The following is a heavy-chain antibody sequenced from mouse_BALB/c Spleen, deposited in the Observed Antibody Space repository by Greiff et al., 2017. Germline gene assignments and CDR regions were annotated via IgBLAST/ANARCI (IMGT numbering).Heavy chain of an antibody. CDR3: ARHRGGFDY. Sequence: EVKLVESGGGLVKLGGSLKLSCAASGFTFSSYYMSWVRQTPEKRLELVAAINSNGGSTYYPDTVKGRFTISRDNAKNTLYLQMSSLKSEDTALYYCARHRGGFDYWGQGTTLTVSS. CDR2: INSNGGST. CDR1: GFTFSSYY. J-gene: IGHJ2*01. V-gene: IGHV5-6-2*01.